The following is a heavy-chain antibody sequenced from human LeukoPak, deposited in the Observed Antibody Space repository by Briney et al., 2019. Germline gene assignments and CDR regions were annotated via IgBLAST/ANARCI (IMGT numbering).Heavy chain of an antibody. Sequence: PSETLSLTCTVSGGSISSYYWSWIRQPPGKGLEWIGYIYYSGSTNYNPSLKSRVTISVDTSKNQFSLKLSSVTAADTAVYYCARVQKSTFYGMDVWGQGTTVTVSS. CDR3: ARVQKSTFYGMDV. CDR1: GGSISSYY. D-gene: IGHD2/OR15-2a*01. V-gene: IGHV4-59*01. CDR2: IYYSGST. J-gene: IGHJ6*02.